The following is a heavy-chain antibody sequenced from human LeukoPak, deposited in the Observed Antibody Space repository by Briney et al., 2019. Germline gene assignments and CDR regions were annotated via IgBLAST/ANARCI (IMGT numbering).Heavy chain of an antibody. CDR1: GGSISSGSYY. CDR2: IYTSGST. Sequence: PSETLSLTCPVSGGSISSGSYYWNWIRQPAGKALEWIWRIYTSGSTNYNPSLKSRVTISVDTSKNQFSLKMGSVTAADTAMYYCANTPLTGEHAFDIWGQGTMVTVSS. J-gene: IGHJ3*02. CDR3: ANTPLTGEHAFDI. V-gene: IGHV4-61*02. D-gene: IGHD7-27*01.